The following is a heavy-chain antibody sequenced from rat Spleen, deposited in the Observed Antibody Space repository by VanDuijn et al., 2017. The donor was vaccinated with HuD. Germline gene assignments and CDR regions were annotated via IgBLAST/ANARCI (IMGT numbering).Heavy chain of an antibody. CDR2: IWSGGST. CDR1: GFSLTSNS. CDR3: TSPFRWFAY. J-gene: IGHJ3*01. V-gene: IGHV2-1*01. Sequence: QVHLKESGPGRVQPSQTLSLTCTVSGFSLTSNSVSWVRQPPGKGLEWMGAIWSGGSTDYNSALKSRLSISRDTSKSQVFLKMNSLQTEDTAIYFCTSPFRWFAYWGQGTLVTVSS.